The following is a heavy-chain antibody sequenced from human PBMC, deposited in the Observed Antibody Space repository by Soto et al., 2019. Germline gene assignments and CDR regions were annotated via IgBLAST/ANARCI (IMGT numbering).Heavy chain of an antibody. CDR1: GGSISSYY. J-gene: IGHJ5*02. Sequence: QVQLQESGPGLVKPSETLSLTCTVSGGSISSYYWSWIRQPPGKGLEWIGYIYYSGSTNYNPSLKSRVTISVDTSKNQFSLKLSSVTAADTAVYYCARRWFGEPETNWFDPWGQGTLVTVSS. V-gene: IGHV4-59*01. CDR3: ARRWFGEPETNWFDP. D-gene: IGHD3-10*01. CDR2: IYYSGST.